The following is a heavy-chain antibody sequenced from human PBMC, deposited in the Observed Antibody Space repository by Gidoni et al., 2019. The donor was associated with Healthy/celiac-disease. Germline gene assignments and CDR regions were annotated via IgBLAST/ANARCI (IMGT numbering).Heavy chain of an antibody. J-gene: IGHJ2*01. D-gene: IGHD2-2*01. V-gene: IGHV1-69*01. CDR3: ARDLSQRGVPAAPMKYFDL. CDR1: GGTFSRSA. CDR2: IRPIFGTA. Sequence: QVPLVQSGAEVKKPGSSVKVSCKASGGTFSRSAISWVRQAPGQGLEWMGGIRPIFGTANYAQKFQGRVMITADESTSTAYMELSSLRSEDTAVYYCARDLSQRGVPAAPMKYFDLWGRGTLVTVSS.